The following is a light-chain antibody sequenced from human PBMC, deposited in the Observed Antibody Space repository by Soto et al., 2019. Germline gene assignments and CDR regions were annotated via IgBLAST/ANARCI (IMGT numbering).Light chain of an antibody. CDR1: QTLLYRSSKKNY. V-gene: IGKV4-1*01. CDR3: QQYYTIPWT. CDR2: GAS. Sequence: DIVMTQSPDSLAVSLGERATINCKSSQTLLYRSSKKNYLAWYQHKPGQPPNLLLYGASTRESGVPDRFSGSGSEPDFTLPISSQQAEDVAVYYCQQYYTIPWTFGQGTRVEIK. J-gene: IGKJ1*01.